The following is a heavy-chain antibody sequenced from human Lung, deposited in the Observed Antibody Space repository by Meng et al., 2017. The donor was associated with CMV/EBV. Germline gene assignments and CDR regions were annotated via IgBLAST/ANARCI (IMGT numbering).Heavy chain of an antibody. Sequence: WAQVKKPGAPVNAACKASGYTFTSYDSNWVRQATGQGLEWMGWMNPNSGNTGYAQKFQGRVTMTRNTSISTAYMELSSLRSEDTAVYYCARGYCSGGSCPVFDPWGQGTLVTVSS. D-gene: IGHD2-15*01. CDR2: MNPNSGNT. V-gene: IGHV1-8*01. CDR3: ARGYCSGGSCPVFDP. J-gene: IGHJ5*02. CDR1: GYTFTSYD.